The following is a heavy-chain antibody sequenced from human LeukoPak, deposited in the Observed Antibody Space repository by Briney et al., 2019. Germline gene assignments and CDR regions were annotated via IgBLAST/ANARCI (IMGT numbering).Heavy chain of an antibody. D-gene: IGHD5-18*01. CDR3: AKDLSGYSYGYNAFDI. Sequence: PGGSLRLSCAASGFTFSSYGMHWVRQAPGKGLEWVAFIRYDGSNKYYADSVKGRFTISRDNSKNTLYLQMSSLRAEDTAVYYCAKDLSGYSYGYNAFDIWGQGTMVTVSS. V-gene: IGHV3-30*02. CDR1: GFTFSSYG. J-gene: IGHJ3*02. CDR2: IRYDGSNK.